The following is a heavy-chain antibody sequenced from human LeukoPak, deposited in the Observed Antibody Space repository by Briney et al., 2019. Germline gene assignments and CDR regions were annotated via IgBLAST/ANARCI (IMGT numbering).Heavy chain of an antibody. CDR2: MNPNSGNT. CDR3: ARGGSSWYLNGMDV. J-gene: IGHJ6*02. CDR1: GYTFTSYD. D-gene: IGHD6-13*01. V-gene: IGHV1-8*01. Sequence: ASVKVSCKASGYTFTSYDINWVRQATGQGLEWMGWMNPNSGNTGYAQKFQGRVTMTRNTSISTAYMELSSLRSEDTAVYYCARGGSSWYLNGMDVWGQGTMVTVSS.